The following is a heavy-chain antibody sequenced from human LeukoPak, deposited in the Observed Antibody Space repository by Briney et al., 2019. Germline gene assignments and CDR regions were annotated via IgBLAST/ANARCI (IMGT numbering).Heavy chain of an antibody. Sequence: SETLSLTCTVSGGSISSYYWSWIRQPPGKGLEWIGYIYYSGSTNYNPSLKSRVTISVDTSKNQFSLKLSSVTAADTAVYYCARAAGRVIYNWFDPWGQGTLVTVSS. J-gene: IGHJ5*02. CDR3: ARAAGRVIYNWFDP. D-gene: IGHD2-21*01. CDR2: IYYSGST. V-gene: IGHV4-59*12. CDR1: GGSISSYY.